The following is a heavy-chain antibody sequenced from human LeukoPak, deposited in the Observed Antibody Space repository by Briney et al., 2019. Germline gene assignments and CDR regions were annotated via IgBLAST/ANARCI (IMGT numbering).Heavy chain of an antibody. CDR2: IYYSGSI. CDR1: AGSISTYY. J-gene: IGHJ6*03. Sequence: SETLSLTCTVSAGSISTYYWSWIRQPPGKGLEWIGNIYYSGSINYNPSLKSRVTISVDTSKNQFSLKLSSVTAADTAVYYCARSVEGYCSGGSCYSYYYYMDVWGKGTTVTVS. CDR3: ARSVEGYCSGGSCYSYYYYMDV. D-gene: IGHD2-15*01. V-gene: IGHV4-59*01.